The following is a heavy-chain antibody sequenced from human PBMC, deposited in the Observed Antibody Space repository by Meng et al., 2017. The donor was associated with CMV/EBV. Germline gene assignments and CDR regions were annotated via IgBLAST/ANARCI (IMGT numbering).Heavy chain of an antibody. CDR2: ITTDDDSR. CDR3: ARGVPSAAAPRWVDP. CDR1: GYTFSNYG. Sequence: SVKVSCKASGYTFSNYGIAWVRQAPGQGLEWMGWITTDDDSRKKQSRVTMTTDTSTSTAYMELRSLRSDDTAVYYCARGVPSAAAPRWVDPWGQGTLVTVSS. D-gene: IGHD6-13*01. J-gene: IGHJ5*02. V-gene: IGHV1-18*01.